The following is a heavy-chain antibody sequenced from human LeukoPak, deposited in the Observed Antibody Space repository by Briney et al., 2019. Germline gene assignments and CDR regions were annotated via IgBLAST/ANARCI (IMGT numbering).Heavy chain of an antibody. CDR1: GFTFSDYY. Sequence: GGSLRLSCAASGFTFSDYYMSWMRPAPGKGLEWVSYISSSGSTIYYADSVKGRFTISRDNAKNSLYLQMNSLRAEDTAVYYCARVHRDKQWLDYYYYDGMDVWDQGTTVTVSS. CDR2: ISSSGSTI. CDR3: ARVHRDKQWLDYYYYDGMDV. V-gene: IGHV3-11*01. D-gene: IGHD6-19*01. J-gene: IGHJ6*02.